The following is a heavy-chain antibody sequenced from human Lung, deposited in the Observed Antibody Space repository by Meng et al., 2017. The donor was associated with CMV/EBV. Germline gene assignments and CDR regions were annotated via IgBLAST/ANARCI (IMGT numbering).Heavy chain of an antibody. J-gene: IGHJ6*02. CDR2: ISGSGGST. D-gene: IGHD2-2*01. CDR3: AKDGVVIPEGGMDV. V-gene: IGHV3-23*01. Sequence: GESLKISCAASGFTFTSYAMSWVRQAPGKGLEWVSAISGSGGSTYYADSVKGRFTISRDNSKNTLYLQMNSLRAEDTAVYYCAKDGVVIPEGGMDVWGQGTTVXVSS. CDR1: GFTFTSYA.